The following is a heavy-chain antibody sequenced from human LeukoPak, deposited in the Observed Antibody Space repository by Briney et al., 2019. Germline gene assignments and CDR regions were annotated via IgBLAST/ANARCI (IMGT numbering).Heavy chain of an antibody. D-gene: IGHD6-19*01. CDR3: ARGSLGSSGWTSDY. CDR1: GGSFSGYY. J-gene: IGHJ4*02. Sequence: SETLSLTCAVYGGSFSGYYWSWIRQPPGKGLEWIGEINHSGSTNYNPSLKSRVTISVDTSKNQFSLKLSSVTAADTAVYYCARGSLGSSGWTSDYWGQGTLVTVSS. CDR2: INHSGST. V-gene: IGHV4-34*01.